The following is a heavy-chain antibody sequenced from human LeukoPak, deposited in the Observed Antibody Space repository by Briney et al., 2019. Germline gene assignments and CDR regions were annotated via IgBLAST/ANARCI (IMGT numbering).Heavy chain of an antibody. CDR3: AKAAKNWNDDRGYFDG. J-gene: IGHJ4*02. V-gene: IGHV3-74*01. CDR1: GFTLSSYW. D-gene: IGHD1-1*01. Sequence: GRSLRLSRAASGFTLSSYWMHWVRHPPGKGPVWVSRINSDGRSTTYADSVKGRFTISRANSKNTRYLQMNSLRTENTAVYYCAKAAKNWNDDRGYFDGWGQGTLAPASS. CDR2: INSDGRST.